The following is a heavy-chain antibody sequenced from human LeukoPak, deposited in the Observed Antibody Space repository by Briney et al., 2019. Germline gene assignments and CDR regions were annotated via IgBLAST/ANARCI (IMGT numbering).Heavy chain of an antibody. CDR3: AREPGYCSGGSCYLFDP. Sequence: ASVKVSCKASGYTFTSYGISWVRQAPGQGLEWMGWISAYNGNTNDAQKLQGRVTMTTDTSTSTAYMELRSLRSDDPAVYYCAREPGYCSGGSCYLFDPWGQGTLVTVSS. V-gene: IGHV1-18*01. J-gene: IGHJ5*02. CDR1: GYTFTSYG. CDR2: ISAYNGNT. D-gene: IGHD2-15*01.